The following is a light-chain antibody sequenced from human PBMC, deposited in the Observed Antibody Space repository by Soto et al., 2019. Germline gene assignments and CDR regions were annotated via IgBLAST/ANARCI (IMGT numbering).Light chain of an antibody. Sequence: EIVLTQSPCTLSLSPGERATLSCMASQSVSNNYLAWYQQKPGQAPRLLIYGASNRATGIPDRFSGGGSGTGFTLTISRLEPEDFAVYYCQQYGSSGTFGQGTKVDIK. CDR2: GAS. V-gene: IGKV3-20*01. CDR3: QQYGSSGT. CDR1: QSVSNNY. J-gene: IGKJ1*01.